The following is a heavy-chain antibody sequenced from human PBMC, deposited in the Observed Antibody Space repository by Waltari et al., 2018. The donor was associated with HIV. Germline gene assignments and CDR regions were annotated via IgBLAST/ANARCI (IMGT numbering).Heavy chain of an antibody. D-gene: IGHD3-22*01. CDR3: ARGHYYDGSGAYYYYGMDV. Sequence: QVQLRESGPGLVQPSETLSLTCNVSGRSISVYYWRRTRQPPGKGLESIVYIHYSGRSDYRPSLKSRVTISVDTSKNQFSLKLRSVTAADTAVYYCARGHYYDGSGAYYYYGMDVWGQGTTVTVS. CDR1: GRSISVYY. V-gene: IGHV4-59*01. J-gene: IGHJ6*02. CDR2: IHYSGRS.